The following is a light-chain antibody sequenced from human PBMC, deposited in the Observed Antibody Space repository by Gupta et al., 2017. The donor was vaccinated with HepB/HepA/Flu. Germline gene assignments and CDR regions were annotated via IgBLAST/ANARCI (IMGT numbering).Light chain of an antibody. Sequence: QLVVTQSPSASASLGASVKLTCTLSSGHSSHAIAWHQQQPEKGPRYLMKVNSDGSHIKGDGIPDRFSGSSPGAERYLTISSLQSEDEADYYCQTWGTGIEVFGGGTKLTVL. V-gene: IGLV4-69*01. CDR2: VNSDGSH. CDR1: SGHSSHA. J-gene: IGLJ3*02. CDR3: QTWGTGIEV.